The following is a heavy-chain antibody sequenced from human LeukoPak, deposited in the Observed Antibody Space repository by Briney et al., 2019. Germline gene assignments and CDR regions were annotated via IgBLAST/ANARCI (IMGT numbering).Heavy chain of an antibody. CDR1: GFTFSSYG. Sequence: GGSLRLSCAASGFTFSSYGMHWVRQAPGKGLEWVAFIRYDGSNKYYADSVKGRFTISRDNSKNTLYLQMNSLRAEDTAVYYCAKAQRSTVTTPLGYWGQGTLVTASS. CDR2: IRYDGSNK. J-gene: IGHJ4*02. V-gene: IGHV3-30*02. D-gene: IGHD4-17*01. CDR3: AKAQRSTVTTPLGY.